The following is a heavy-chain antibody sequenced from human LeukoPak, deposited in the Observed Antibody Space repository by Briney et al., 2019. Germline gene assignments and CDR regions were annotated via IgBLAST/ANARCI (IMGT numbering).Heavy chain of an antibody. CDR3: ARGKEAAAGQTYYFDY. D-gene: IGHD6-13*01. J-gene: IGHJ4*02. V-gene: IGHV3-30*04. CDR1: EFTFRSYA. Sequence: GGSLRLSCIGSEFTFRSYAMNWVRQAPGKGLEWVAVISYDGSNKYYADSVKGRFTISRDNSKNTLYLQMNSLRAEDTAVYYCARGKEAAAGQTYYFDYWGQGTLVTVSS. CDR2: ISYDGSNK.